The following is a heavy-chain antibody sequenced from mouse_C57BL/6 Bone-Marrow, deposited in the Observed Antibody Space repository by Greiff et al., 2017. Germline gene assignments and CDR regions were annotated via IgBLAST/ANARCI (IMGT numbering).Heavy chain of an antibody. CDR2: IYPGDGDT. J-gene: IGHJ4*01. CDR3: ARRAYYSNYVGGAMDY. CDR1: GYAFSSSW. Sequence: VHLVESGPELVKPGASVKISCKASGYAFSSSWMNWVKQRPGKGLEWIGRIYPGDGDTNYNGKFKGKATLTADKSSSTAYMQLSSLTSEDSAVYFCARRAYYSNYVGGAMDYWGQGTSVTVSS. D-gene: IGHD2-5*01. V-gene: IGHV1-82*01.